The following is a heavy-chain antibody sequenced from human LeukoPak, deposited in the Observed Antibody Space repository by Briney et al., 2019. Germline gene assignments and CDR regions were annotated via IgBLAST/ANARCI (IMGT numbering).Heavy chain of an antibody. CDR1: GYSFTSYW. D-gene: IGHD3-10*01. Sequence: GESLQISCKGSGYSFTSYWIGWVRQMPGKGLEWMGIIYPGDSDTRYSPSFQGQVTISADKSISTAYLQWSSLKASDTAMYYCASGELWFGELLGYWGQGTLVTVSS. CDR3: ASGELWFGELLGY. CDR2: IYPGDSDT. J-gene: IGHJ4*02. V-gene: IGHV5-51*01.